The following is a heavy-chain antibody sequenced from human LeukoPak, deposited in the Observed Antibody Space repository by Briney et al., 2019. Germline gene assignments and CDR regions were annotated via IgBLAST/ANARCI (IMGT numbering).Heavy chain of an antibody. V-gene: IGHV4-4*07. J-gene: IGHJ4*02. CDR1: GGSISSYY. Sequence: SETLSLTCTVSGGSISSYYWSWIRQPAGKGLEWIGRIYTSGSTNYNPSLKSRDTMSVDTSKNQFSLKLSSVTAADTAVYYCARAGRGVLSGWYYFDYWGQGTLVTVSS. CDR3: ARAGRGVLSGWYYFDY. D-gene: IGHD6-19*01. CDR2: IYTSGST.